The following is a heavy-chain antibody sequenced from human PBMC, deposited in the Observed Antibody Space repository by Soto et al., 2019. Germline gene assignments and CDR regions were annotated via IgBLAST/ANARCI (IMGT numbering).Heavy chain of an antibody. CDR2: ISYDGSNK. Sequence: QVQLVESGGGVVQPGRSLRLSCAASGFTFSSYAMHWVRQAPGKGLEWVAVISYDGSNKYYADSVKGRFTISRDNSKNTLYLQMNSLRXEXXXXXYXXXXXXXXXXXXXXXXXWGQGTTVTVSS. V-gene: IGHV3-30-3*01. CDR3: XXXXXXXXXXXXXXXX. CDR1: GFTFSSYA. J-gene: IGHJ6*02.